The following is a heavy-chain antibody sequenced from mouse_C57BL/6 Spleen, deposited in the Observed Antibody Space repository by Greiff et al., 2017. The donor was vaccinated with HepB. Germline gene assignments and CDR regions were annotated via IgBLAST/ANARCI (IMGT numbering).Heavy chain of an antibody. J-gene: IGHJ4*01. D-gene: IGHD1-1*01. CDR1: GYAFSSSW. CDR3: ARGVVASSGDY. CDR2: IYPGDGDT. Sequence: VQLQQSGPELVKPGASVKISCKASGYAFSSSWMNWVKQRPGKGLEWIGRIYPGDGDTNYNGKFKGKATLTADKSSSTAYMQLSSLTSEDSAVYFCARGVVASSGDYWGQGTSVTVSS. V-gene: IGHV1-82*01.